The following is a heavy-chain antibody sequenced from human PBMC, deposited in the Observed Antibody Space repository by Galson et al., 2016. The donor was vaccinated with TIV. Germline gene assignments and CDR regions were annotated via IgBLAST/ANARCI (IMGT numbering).Heavy chain of an antibody. CDR2: IGPYNGDT. J-gene: IGHJ4*02. V-gene: IGHV1-18*01. CDR1: GYSFISYG. Sequence: SVKVSCKASGYSFISYGITWVRQAPGQGLEWMGWIGPYNGDTKYAQKVQGRFTMTTDTSTSTAYLEVRSLKSDDTAVYFCARGPPIHFDFWGQGTLVSVSS. CDR3: ARGPPIHFDF.